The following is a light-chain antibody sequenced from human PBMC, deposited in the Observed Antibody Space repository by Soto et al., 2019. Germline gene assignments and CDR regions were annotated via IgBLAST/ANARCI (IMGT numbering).Light chain of an antibody. Sequence: QSALTQPASVSGSPGQSITISCTGTSSDVGGYNYVSWYQQHPGKAPKLMIYEVTNRPSGVSNRFSGSKSGNTASLTISGLQPEDEADYYCSSYVSITTFYVFGTGTKLTVL. CDR1: SSDVGGYNY. CDR3: SSYVSITTFYV. CDR2: EVT. V-gene: IGLV2-14*01. J-gene: IGLJ1*01.